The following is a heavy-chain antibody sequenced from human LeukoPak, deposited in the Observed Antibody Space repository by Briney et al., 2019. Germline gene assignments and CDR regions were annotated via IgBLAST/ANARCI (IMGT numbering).Heavy chain of an antibody. CDR2: IYYSGST. J-gene: IGHJ4*02. D-gene: IGHD3-16*01. CDR3: ARAGSDLVWAYYFDY. CDR1: GFTFSDYY. V-gene: IGHV4-30-4*08. Sequence: LRLSCAASGFTFSDYYMSWIRQPPGKGLEWIGYIYYSGSTYYNPSLKSRVTISVDTSKNQFSLKLGSVTAADTAVYYCARAGSDLVWAYYFDYWGQGTLVTVSS.